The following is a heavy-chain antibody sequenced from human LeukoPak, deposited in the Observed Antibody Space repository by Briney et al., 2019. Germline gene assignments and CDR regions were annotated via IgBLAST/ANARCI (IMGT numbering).Heavy chain of an antibody. V-gene: IGHV3-48*01. J-gene: IGHJ4*02. CDR3: ARDRTTVTTDPFDY. D-gene: IGHD4-11*01. CDR1: GFTFSSYS. CDR2: ISSSSSTI. Sequence: GGSLRLSCAASGFTFSSYSMNWVRQAPGKGLEWVSYISSSSSTIYYPDSVKGRFTISRDNAKNSLYLQMNSLRAEDTAVYYCARDRTTVTTDPFDYWGQGTLVTVSS.